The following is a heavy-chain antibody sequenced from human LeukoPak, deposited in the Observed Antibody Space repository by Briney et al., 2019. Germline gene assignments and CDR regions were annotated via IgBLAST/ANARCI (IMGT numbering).Heavy chain of an antibody. CDR1: GGTFSSYA. D-gene: IGHD6-13*01. Sequence: ASVKVSCKASGGTFSSYAISWVRQAPGQGLEWMGRIIPILGIANYAQKFQGRVTITADKSTSTAYMELSSLRSEDAAVYYCARDPGDSSNHYYYGMDVWGQGTTVTVSS. J-gene: IGHJ6*02. CDR3: ARDPGDSSNHYYYGMDV. CDR2: IIPILGIA. V-gene: IGHV1-69*04.